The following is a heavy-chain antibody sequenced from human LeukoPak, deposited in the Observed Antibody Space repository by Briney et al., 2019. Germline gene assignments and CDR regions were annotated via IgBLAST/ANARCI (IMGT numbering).Heavy chain of an antibody. D-gene: IGHD4-17*01. V-gene: IGHV3-20*04. CDR2: INWNGGST. Sequence: GGSLRLSCAASGFTFDDYGMSWVRQAPGKGLEWVSGINWNGGSTGYADSVKGRFTISRDNAKKFLYLQMNSLRAEDTALYYCARVYGDYFFDYFDYWGQGTLVTVSS. J-gene: IGHJ4*02. CDR3: ARVYGDYFFDYFDY. CDR1: GFTFDDYG.